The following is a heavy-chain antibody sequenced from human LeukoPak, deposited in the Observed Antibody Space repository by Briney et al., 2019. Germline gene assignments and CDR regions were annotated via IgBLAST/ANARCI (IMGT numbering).Heavy chain of an antibody. CDR1: GFTFSSYG. Sequence: PGGSLRLSCAASGFTFSSYGMHWVRQAPGKGLEWVAFIRYDGSNKYYADSVKGRFTISRDNSKNTLYLQMNSLRAEDTAVYYCAKDSFPNYYDSSGYYYVPPPYFDYWGQGTLVTVSS. CDR3: AKDSFPNYYDSSGYYYVPPPYFDY. J-gene: IGHJ4*02. CDR2: IRYDGSNK. V-gene: IGHV3-30*02. D-gene: IGHD3-22*01.